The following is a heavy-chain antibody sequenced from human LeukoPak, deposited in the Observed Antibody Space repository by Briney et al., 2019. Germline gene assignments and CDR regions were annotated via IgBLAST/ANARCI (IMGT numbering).Heavy chain of an antibody. Sequence: GGSLRLSCAASGFTFSSYAMSWVRQAPGKGLEWVSAISGSGGSTYYADSVKGRFTISRDNAKNSLYLQMNSLRAEDTAVYYCARDSSPYYYGSGSYPPDYWGQGTLVTVSS. D-gene: IGHD3-10*01. CDR3: ARDSSPYYYGSGSYPPDY. V-gene: IGHV3-23*01. CDR2: ISGSGGST. CDR1: GFTFSSYA. J-gene: IGHJ4*02.